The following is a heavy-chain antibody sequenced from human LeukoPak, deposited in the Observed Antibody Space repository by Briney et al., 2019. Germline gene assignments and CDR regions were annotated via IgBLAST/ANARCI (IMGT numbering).Heavy chain of an antibody. Sequence: SSETLSLTCTLSGDSISSRRYFWGWIRQPPGKGLEWIGAVYFRGSTYYSPSLKSRVAISVDTSKDQFSLKVNSMTAGDTAVYYCARLEKEGYYYIDVWGKGATVTVSS. J-gene: IGHJ6*03. CDR2: VYFRGST. V-gene: IGHV4-39*07. CDR3: ARLEKEGYYYIDV. CDR1: GDSISSRRYF.